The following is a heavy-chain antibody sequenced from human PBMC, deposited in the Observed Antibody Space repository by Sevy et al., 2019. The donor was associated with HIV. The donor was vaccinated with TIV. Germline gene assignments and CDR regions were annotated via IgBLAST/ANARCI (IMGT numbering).Heavy chain of an antibody. Sequence: ASVKVSCKVSGYSLTDLSMHWVRQAPGIGLEWRGRFDPEDGETIYAQKFQGRVTMTEDTSRDTAYMELSSLRSEDTAMYYCATTREYYSDNSGYIDYWGQGTLVTVSS. J-gene: IGHJ4*02. CDR1: GYSLTDLS. D-gene: IGHD3-22*01. V-gene: IGHV1-24*01. CDR2: FDPEDGET. CDR3: ATTREYYSDNSGYIDY.